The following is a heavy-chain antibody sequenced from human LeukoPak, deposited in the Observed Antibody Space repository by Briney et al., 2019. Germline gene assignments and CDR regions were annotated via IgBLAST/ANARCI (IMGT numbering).Heavy chain of an antibody. J-gene: IGHJ4*02. CDR2: IYYSGST. CDR3: ARSDCSGGSGYINFDY. Sequence: PSETLSLTCIFSGGSISSISNYYWSWIRQPPGKGLEWIGYIYYSGSTNYNPSLKSRVTISIDTSKNQFSLKLISVTAADTAVYYCARSDCSGGSGYINFDYWGQGTLVTVSS. V-gene: IGHV4-61*01. D-gene: IGHD2-15*01. CDR1: GGSISSISNYY.